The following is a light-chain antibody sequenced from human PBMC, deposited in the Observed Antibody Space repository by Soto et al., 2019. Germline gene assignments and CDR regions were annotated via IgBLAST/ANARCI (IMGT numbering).Light chain of an antibody. V-gene: IGLV2-11*01. CDR3: CSYAGTYTRV. Sequence: LTQPRSVSGSPGQSVTMSCTRTSSDVANYKYVSWYQQHPGKAPKLMIYDVNKRPSGVPYRFSGSKSGNTASLTISGLQAEDEADYYCCSYAGTYTRVFGTGTKVTVL. CDR2: DVN. J-gene: IGLJ1*01. CDR1: SSDVANYKY.